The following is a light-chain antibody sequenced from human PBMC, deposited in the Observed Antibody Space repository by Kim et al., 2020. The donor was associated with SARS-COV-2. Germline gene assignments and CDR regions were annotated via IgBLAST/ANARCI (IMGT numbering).Light chain of an antibody. J-gene: IGLJ1*01. V-gene: IGLV3-21*04. CDR3: QVWDSSSVV. CDR1: NIGSKS. Sequence: SVAPGKTARITCGGNNIGSKSVPWYQQKPGQAPVLVIYYDSDRPSGIPERFSGSNSGNTATLTISRVEAGDEADYYCQVWDSSSVVFGTGTKVTVL. CDR2: YDS.